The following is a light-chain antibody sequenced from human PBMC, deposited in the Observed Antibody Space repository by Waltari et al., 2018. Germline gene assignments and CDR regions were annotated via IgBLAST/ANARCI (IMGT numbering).Light chain of an antibody. Sequence: QSALTQPASVSGSPGQSITIPCTGTSSDVGGYDYVPWYQQYPGKAPKLMIYEVSNRPSGVSNRFSGSKSGNTASLTISGLQAEDEADYYCSSYTSSSTPWVFGGGTKLTVL. CDR3: SSYTSSSTPWV. CDR1: SSDVGGYDY. V-gene: IGLV2-14*01. CDR2: EVS. J-gene: IGLJ3*02.